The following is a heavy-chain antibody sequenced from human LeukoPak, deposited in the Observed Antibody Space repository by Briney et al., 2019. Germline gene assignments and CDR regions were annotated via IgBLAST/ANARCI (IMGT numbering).Heavy chain of an antibody. CDR2: IYYSGST. CDR3: ARLYGDYLRYFDL. Sequence: PSETLSLTCTVSGGSLSSYYWSWIRQPPGKGLEWIGYIYYSGSTNYNPSLKSRVTISVDTSKNQFSLKLSSVTAADTAVYYCARLYGDYLRYFDLWGRGTLVTVSS. CDR1: GGSLSSYY. J-gene: IGHJ2*01. V-gene: IGHV4-59*08. D-gene: IGHD4-17*01.